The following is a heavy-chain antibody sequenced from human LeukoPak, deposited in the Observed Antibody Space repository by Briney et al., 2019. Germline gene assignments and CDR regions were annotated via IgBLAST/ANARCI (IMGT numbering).Heavy chain of an antibody. Sequence: SETLSLTCTVSGGSVSSGSYYWSWIRQPPGQGLEWIGYIYYSGSTNYNPSLKSRVTMSVDTSQNQFSLKLSSVTAADTAVYYCARRGGSGRSFDYWGQGTLVTISS. CDR3: ARRGGSGRSFDY. J-gene: IGHJ4*02. CDR1: GGSVSSGSYY. CDR2: IYYSGST. D-gene: IGHD3-10*01. V-gene: IGHV4-61*01.